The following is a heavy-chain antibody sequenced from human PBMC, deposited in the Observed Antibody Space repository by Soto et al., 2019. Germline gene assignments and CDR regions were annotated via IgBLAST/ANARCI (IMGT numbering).Heavy chain of an antibody. D-gene: IGHD3-3*01. CDR1: GLSLSNARMG. V-gene: IGHV2-26*01. J-gene: IGHJ4*02. CDR2: IFSNDEK. Sequence: QVTLKESGPVLVKPTETLTLTCTVSGLSLSNARMGVSWIRQPPGKALEWLAHIFSNDEKSYSTSLKSRLTISKDTSKSQVVLTMTNMDPVDTATYYCARISYYDFWSGYLYYFDYWGQGTLVTVSS. CDR3: ARISYYDFWSGYLYYFDY.